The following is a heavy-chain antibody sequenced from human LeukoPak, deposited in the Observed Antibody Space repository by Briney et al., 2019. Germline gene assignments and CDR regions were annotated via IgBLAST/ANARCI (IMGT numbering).Heavy chain of an antibody. CDR1: GFTVSSNY. D-gene: IGHD3-10*01. Sequence: GGSLRLSGAASGFTVSSNYMSWVRQAPGKGLEWVSVIYSGGSTYYADSVKGRFTISRDNSKNTLYLQMNSLRAEDTAVYYCARDQGITMVRGVISGWYFDLWGRGTLVTVSS. CDR3: ARDQGITMVRGVISGWYFDL. J-gene: IGHJ2*01. V-gene: IGHV3-53*01. CDR2: IYSGGST.